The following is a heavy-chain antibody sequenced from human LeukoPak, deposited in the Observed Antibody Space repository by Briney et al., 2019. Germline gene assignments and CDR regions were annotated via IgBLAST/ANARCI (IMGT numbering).Heavy chain of an antibody. CDR3: ARRAGAYSHPYDY. D-gene: IGHD4/OR15-4a*01. J-gene: IGHJ4*02. Sequence: GGPLRLSCTVSGFTVSSNSMSWVRQAPGKGLEWVSFIYSDNTHYSDSVKGRFTISRDNSKNTLYLQMNSLRAEDTAVYYCARRAGAYSHPYDYWGQGTLVTVSS. V-gene: IGHV3-53*01. CDR2: IYSDNT. CDR1: GFTVSSNS.